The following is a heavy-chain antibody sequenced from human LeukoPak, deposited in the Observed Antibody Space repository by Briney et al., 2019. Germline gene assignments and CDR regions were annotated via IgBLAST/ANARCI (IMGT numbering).Heavy chain of an antibody. CDR3: ARGPEYDILTGYPATNWFDP. CDR2: INHSGST. D-gene: IGHD3-9*01. J-gene: IGHJ5*02. CDR1: GGSFSGYY. Sequence: SETLSLTCAVYGGSFSGYYWSWIRQPPGKGLEWIGEINHSGSTNYNPSLKSRVTISVDTSKNQFSLKLSSVTAADTAVYYCARGPEYDILTGYPATNWFDPWGQGTLVTVSS. V-gene: IGHV4-34*01.